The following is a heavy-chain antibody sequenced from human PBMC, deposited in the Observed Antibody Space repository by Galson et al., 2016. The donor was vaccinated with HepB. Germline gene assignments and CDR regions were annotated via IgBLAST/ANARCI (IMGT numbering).Heavy chain of an antibody. J-gene: IGHJ4*02. D-gene: IGHD3-9*01. CDR3: VRARPFYDILTGHGFDF. CDR1: GYTFTTHY. CDR2: INPSPGTT. V-gene: IGHV1-46*03. Sequence: SVKVSCKASGYTFTTHYIHWVRQAPGQGLEWMAMINPSPGTTNYAQKFQGRLTLTRDPSTSTVYMELSSLRSDGTAVYYCVRARPFYDILTGHGFDFWGQGTLVSVSS.